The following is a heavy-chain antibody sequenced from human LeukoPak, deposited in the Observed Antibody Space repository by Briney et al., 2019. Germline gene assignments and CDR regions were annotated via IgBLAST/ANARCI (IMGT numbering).Heavy chain of an antibody. CDR1: GYTFTSYD. CDR2: MNANSGNT. Sequence: ASVTVSCKASGYTFTSYDIDWVRQATGQGLEWMGWMNANSGNTGYAQRFQDRVTFTRDTSINTAYMELSSLRSEDTAVYYCARDGWYKSYMDVWGKGTTVIVSS. V-gene: IGHV1-8*01. D-gene: IGHD6-19*01. J-gene: IGHJ6*03. CDR3: ARDGWYKSYMDV.